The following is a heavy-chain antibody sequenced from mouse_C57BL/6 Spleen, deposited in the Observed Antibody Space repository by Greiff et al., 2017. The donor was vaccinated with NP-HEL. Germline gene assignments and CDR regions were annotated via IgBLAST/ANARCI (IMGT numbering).Heavy chain of an antibody. CDR1: GYSFTSYY. J-gene: IGHJ4*01. Sequence: QVQLKESGPELVKPGASVKISCKASGYSFTSYYIHWVKQRPGQGLEWIGWIYPGSGNTKYNEKFKGKATLTADTSSSTAYMQLSSLTSEDSAVYYCARKDYAMDYWGQGTSVTVSS. V-gene: IGHV1-66*01. CDR2: IYPGSGNT. CDR3: ARKDYAMDY.